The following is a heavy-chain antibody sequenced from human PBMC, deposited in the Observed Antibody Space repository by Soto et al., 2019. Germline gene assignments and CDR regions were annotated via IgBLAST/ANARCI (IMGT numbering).Heavy chain of an antibody. CDR1: GASVSTGVYY. J-gene: IGHJ4*02. CDR2: IDNSGST. D-gene: IGHD3-10*02. Sequence: SETLSLTCTVSGASVSTGVYYWTWIRQHPGKGLEWIGYIDNSGSTYYNPSLTGRVDISVDTSKNEFSLDLQSLTAADTAFYYCAGAVSDFDVRRYRTSYFDQWGQGILVTVSS. CDR3: AGAVSDFDVRRYRTSYFDQ. V-gene: IGHV4-31*03.